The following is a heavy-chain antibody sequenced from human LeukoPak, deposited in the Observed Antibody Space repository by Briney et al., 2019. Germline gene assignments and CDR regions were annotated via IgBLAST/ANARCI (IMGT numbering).Heavy chain of an antibody. D-gene: IGHD3-10*01. CDR1: GGSISSSSYY. CDR3: ARHAAYYGSGSYLRSGSVLN. J-gene: IGHJ1*01. V-gene: IGHV4-39*01. Sequence: SETLSLTCTVSGGSISSSSYYWGWIRQPPGKGLEWIGSIYYSGSTYYNASLKSRVTISVDTSKNQFSLKLSSVTAADTAVYYCARHAAYYGSGSYLRSGSVLNWGQGTLVTVSS. CDR2: IYYSGST.